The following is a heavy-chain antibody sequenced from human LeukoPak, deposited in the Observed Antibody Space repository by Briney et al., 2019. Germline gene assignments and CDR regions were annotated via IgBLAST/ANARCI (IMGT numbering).Heavy chain of an antibody. J-gene: IGHJ4*02. V-gene: IGHV3-48*04. D-gene: IGHD6-6*01. CDR2: ISSSGSTI. CDR1: GFTFSSYS. CDR3: AKDSHSSSSDFDY. Sequence: GGSLRLSCAASGFTFSSYSMNWVRQAPGKGLEWISYISSSGSTIYYADSVKGRFTISRDNAKNSLYLQMNSLRAEDTALYYCAKDSHSSSSDFDYWGQGTLVTVSS.